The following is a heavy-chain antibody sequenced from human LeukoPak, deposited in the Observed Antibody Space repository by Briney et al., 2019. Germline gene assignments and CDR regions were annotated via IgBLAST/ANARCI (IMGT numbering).Heavy chain of an antibody. Sequence: PSETLPLTCTVSGGSISSYYWSWIRQPPGKGLEWIGYIYYSGSTNYNPSLKSRVTISVDTSKNQFSLKLSSVTAADTAVYYCARWTCGSGSYCKGNWFDPWGQGTLVTVSS. D-gene: IGHD3-10*01. J-gene: IGHJ5*02. V-gene: IGHV4-59*01. CDR2: IYYSGST. CDR3: ARWTCGSGSYCKGNWFDP. CDR1: GGSISSYY.